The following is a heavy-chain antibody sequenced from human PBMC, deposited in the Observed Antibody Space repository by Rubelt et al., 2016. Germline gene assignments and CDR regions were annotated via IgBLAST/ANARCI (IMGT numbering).Heavy chain of an antibody. V-gene: IGHV4-39*07. CDR2: IYYSGST. Sequence: QLQLQESGPGLVKPSETLSLICTVSGGSISSSSYYWGWIRQPPGKGLEWIGSIYYSGSTYYNPSLKSRVTISVDTSKNQFSLKLSSVTAADTAVYYCARVSRGSGLDPWGQGTLVTVSS. J-gene: IGHJ5*02. D-gene: IGHD3-10*01. CDR3: ARVSRGSGLDP. CDR1: GGSISSSSYY.